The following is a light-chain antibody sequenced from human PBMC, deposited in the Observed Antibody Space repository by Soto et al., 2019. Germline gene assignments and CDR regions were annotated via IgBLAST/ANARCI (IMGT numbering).Light chain of an antibody. CDR1: QSVSNN. J-gene: IGKJ1*01. CDR3: QQYNNSTRT. CDR2: GAS. Sequence: EIVFTQFPANLSLSPGERATLSCRATQSVSNNYLAWCDQNPGQAPRLFIYGASTRGTGIPARFSSRGAGTECTPTISSLQSEDVAVYYCQQYNNSTRTFGQGTKVDIK. V-gene: IGKV3-15*01.